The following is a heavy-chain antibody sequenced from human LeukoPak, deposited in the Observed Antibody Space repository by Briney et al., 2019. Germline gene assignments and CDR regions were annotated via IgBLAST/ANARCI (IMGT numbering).Heavy chain of an antibody. V-gene: IGHV4-34*01. J-gene: IGHJ5*02. CDR2: INHSGST. D-gene: IGHD3-10*01. Sequence: PSETLSLTCAVYGGSFSGYYWSWIRQPPGKGLEWIGEINHSGSTNYNPSLKSRVTISVDTSKNQLSLKMTSVTAADTAVYYCARGALWFGELLDLADWFDPWGQGTLVTVSS. CDR1: GGSFSGYY. CDR3: ARGALWFGELLDLADWFDP.